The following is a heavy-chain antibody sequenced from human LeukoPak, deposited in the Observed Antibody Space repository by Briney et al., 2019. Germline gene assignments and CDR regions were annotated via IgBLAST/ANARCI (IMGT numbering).Heavy chain of an antibody. D-gene: IGHD5-18*01. CDR3: ARGRGYSYGYPQQTKPGWFDP. CDR2: IYYSGST. CDR1: GGSISSYY. J-gene: IGHJ5*02. Sequence: SETLSLTCTVSGGSISSYYWSWIRQHPGKGLEWIGYIYYSGSTYYNPSLKSRVTISVDTSKNQFSLKLSSVTAADTAVYYCARGRGYSYGYPQQTKPGWFDPWGQGTLVTVSS. V-gene: IGHV4-59*12.